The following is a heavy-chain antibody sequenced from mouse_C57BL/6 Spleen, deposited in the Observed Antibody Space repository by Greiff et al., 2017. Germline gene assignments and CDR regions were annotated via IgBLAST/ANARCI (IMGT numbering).Heavy chain of an antibody. CDR3: ARGYDYDGFAY. Sequence: EVKLLESGPGLVKPSQSLSLTCSVTGYSITSGYYWNWIRQFPGNKLEWMGYISYDGSNNYNPSLKNRISITRDTSKNQFFLKLNSVTTEDTATYYCARGYDYDGFAYWGRGTLVTVSA. CDR2: ISYDGSN. CDR1: GYSITSGYY. D-gene: IGHD2-4*01. V-gene: IGHV3-6*01. J-gene: IGHJ3*01.